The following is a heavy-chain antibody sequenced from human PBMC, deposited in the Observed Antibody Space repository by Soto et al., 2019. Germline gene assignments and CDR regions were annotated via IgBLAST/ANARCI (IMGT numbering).Heavy chain of an antibody. CDR2: IFSNDEK. J-gene: IGHJ6*02. V-gene: IGHV2-26*01. D-gene: IGHD2-2*01. CDR3: ARILASCSSTSCYYYYYGMDV. CDR1: GFSLSNARMG. Sequence: QVTLKESGPVLVKPTETLTLTCIVSGFSLSNARMGVSWIRQPPGKALEWLAHIFSNDEKSYSTSLKSRLTISKDTSKSQVVLTMTNMDPVDTATYYCARILASCSSTSCYYYYYGMDVWGQGTTVTVSS.